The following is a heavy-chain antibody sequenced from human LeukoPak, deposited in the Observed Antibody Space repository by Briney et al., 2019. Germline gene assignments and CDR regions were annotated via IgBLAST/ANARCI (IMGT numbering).Heavy chain of an antibody. J-gene: IGHJ6*02. V-gene: IGHV3-11*01. CDR1: GFTFSDYY. CDR3: ARDLYEWFGELLGGYYYYYGMDV. Sequence: GGSLRLSCAASGFTFSDYYMSWIRQAPGKGLEWVSYISSSGSTIYYADSVKGRFTISRDNAKNSLYLQMNSLRAEDTAVYYCARDLYEWFGELLGGYYYYYGMDVWGQGTTVTVSS. CDR2: ISSSGSTI. D-gene: IGHD3-10*01.